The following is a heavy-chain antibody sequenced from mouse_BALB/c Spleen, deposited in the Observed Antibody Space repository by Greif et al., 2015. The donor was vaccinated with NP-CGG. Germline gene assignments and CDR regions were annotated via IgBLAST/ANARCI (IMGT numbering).Heavy chain of an antibody. D-gene: IGHD1-1*01. CDR2: ISSGGSYT. V-gene: IGHV5-6-4*01. Sequence: EVQGVESGGGLVKPGGSLKLSCAASGFTFSSYTMSWVRQTPEKRLEWVATISSGGSYTYYPDSVKGRFTISRDNAKNTLYLRMSSLRSEDTSMYYCTRDPSSYGTYYYAMDYWGQGTSVTVSS. CDR3: TRDPSSYGTYYYAMDY. CDR1: GFTFSSYT. J-gene: IGHJ4*01.